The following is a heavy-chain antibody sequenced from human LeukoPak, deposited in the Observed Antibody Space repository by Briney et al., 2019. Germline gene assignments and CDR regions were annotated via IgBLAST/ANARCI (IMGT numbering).Heavy chain of an antibody. J-gene: IGHJ4*02. CDR3: AGNYYSSSGSLGY. CDR2: IKQGGSEK. Sequence: GVSLRLSCAASGFIFSRYWMTWVRQAPGKGLEWGANIKQGGSEKYYVDSVKGRFTISRDNAKNSLYLQINSLRAEDTAVYYCAGNYYSSSGSLGYWGQGTLVTVSS. V-gene: IGHV3-7*01. D-gene: IGHD3-22*01. CDR1: GFIFSRYW.